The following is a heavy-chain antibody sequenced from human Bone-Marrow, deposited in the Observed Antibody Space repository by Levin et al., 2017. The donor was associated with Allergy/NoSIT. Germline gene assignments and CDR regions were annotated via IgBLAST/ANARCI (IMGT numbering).Heavy chain of an antibody. V-gene: IGHV3-33*01. Sequence: TGGSLRLSCTTSGFTFSSSGVHWVRQAPGKGLEWVAVIWSDGTQKYYADSVKGRFTISRDNSKNTLYLQMNALSAEDTAVYYCARERDLHFDYWGQGTLVTVSA. CDR1: GFTFSSSG. CDR3: ARERDLHFDY. CDR2: IWSDGTQK. J-gene: IGHJ4*02.